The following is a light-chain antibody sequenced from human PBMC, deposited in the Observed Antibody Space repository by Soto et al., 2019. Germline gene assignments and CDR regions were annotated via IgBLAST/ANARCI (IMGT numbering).Light chain of an antibody. CDR3: VSFTTSRSYV. Sequence: QSALTQPASVSGSPGQSITISCTGTSSDVGAYIFVSWYQQHPGKAPKLMIYDIINRPSGVSNRFSGSKSGNTASLTISGLQAEDEGDYYCVSFTTSRSYVFGTGTKVTVL. CDR1: SSDVGAYIF. CDR2: DII. V-gene: IGLV2-14*03. J-gene: IGLJ1*01.